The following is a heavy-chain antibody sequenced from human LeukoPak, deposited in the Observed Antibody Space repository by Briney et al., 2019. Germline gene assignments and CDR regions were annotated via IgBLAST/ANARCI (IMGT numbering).Heavy chain of an antibody. CDR3: GRCPTSYWYSIDY. CDR2: ISGSGTTK. D-gene: IGHD2-15*01. CDR1: GFTFANYG. J-gene: IGHJ4*02. Sequence: GGSLRLSCAASGFTFANYGMNWVRQAPGMGLEWVSYISGSGTTKHYADSVKGRFTISRNNSKNSLYLQMNSLRAEDTAVYYCGRCPTSYWYSIDYWGQGTLVTVSS. V-gene: IGHV3-48*03.